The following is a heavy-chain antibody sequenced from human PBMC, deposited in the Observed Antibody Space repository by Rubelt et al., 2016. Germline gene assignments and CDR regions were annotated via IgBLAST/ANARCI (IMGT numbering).Heavy chain of an antibody. Sequence: QVQLVQYGAEVKKPGASVKVSCKASGYTFIAYYSHWVRQATGQGLDVKGWINPHRGGTNYAQKFPGRITLTRDTPNSTAYMELSRLTSDETALYFWVRDMRSLAVFWGQGTQVTVSS. CDR3: VRDMRSLAVF. J-gene: IGHJ4*02. V-gene: IGHV1-2*02. D-gene: IGHD2-21*01. CDR1: GYTFIAYY. CDR2: INPHRGGT.